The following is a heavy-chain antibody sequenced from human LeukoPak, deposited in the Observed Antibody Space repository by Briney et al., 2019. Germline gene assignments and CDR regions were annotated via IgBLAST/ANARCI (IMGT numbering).Heavy chain of an antibody. V-gene: IGHV1-46*01. J-gene: IGHJ6*02. D-gene: IGHD2-2*02. CDR3: ARDGSSSTSCYTFCYYYGMGV. CDR2: INPSGGST. CDR1: GYTFTSYF. Sequence: ASVKVSCKASGYTFTSYFMHWVRQAPGQGLEWMGIINPSGGSTSYAQKFQGRVTMTRDTSTSTVYMELSSLRSEDTAVYYCARDGSSSTSCYTFCYYYGMGVWGQGATVTVSS.